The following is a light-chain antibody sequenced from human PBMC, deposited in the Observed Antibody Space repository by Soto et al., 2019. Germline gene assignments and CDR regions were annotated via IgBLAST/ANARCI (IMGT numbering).Light chain of an antibody. CDR1: QSVSSN. Sequence: EIVMTQSPATRSVSPGEKATLSCRASQSVSSNLAWYQQKPGQAPRLLIYGASTRAAGIPDRFSGGGSGTEFTLTISSLQSEDFAVYYCQQYNDWTYTFGQGTKLEIQ. CDR3: QQYNDWTYT. V-gene: IGKV3-15*01. J-gene: IGKJ2*01. CDR2: GAS.